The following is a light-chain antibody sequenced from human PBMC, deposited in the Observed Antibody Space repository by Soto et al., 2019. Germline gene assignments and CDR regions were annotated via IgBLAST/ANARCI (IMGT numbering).Light chain of an antibody. CDR2: SNS. J-gene: IGLJ3*02. V-gene: IGLV1-40*01. CDR3: QSYDTSLSARV. CDR1: RSNFGAGYD. Sequence: QPVLTQPPSVSGAPGQRVTISCTGSRSNFGAGYDVHWYQQLPRTAPKLLIYSNSNRPSGVPDRFSGSKSGTAASLAITGLQAEDEADYYCQSYDTSLSARVFGGGTKLTVL.